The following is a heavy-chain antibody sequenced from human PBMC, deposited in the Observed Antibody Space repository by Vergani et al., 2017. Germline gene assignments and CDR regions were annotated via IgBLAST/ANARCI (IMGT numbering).Heavy chain of an antibody. D-gene: IGHD3-10*01. V-gene: IGHV3-53*01. CDR2: IYSGGST. CDR3: AKDRDYYGSGSPIHY. CDR1: GFTVSSNY. Sequence: EVQLVESGGGLIQPGGSLRLSCAASGFTVSSNYMSWVRQAPGKGLEWVSVIYSGGSTYYADSVKGRFTISRDNSKNTLYLQMNSLRAEDTAVYYCAKDRDYYGSGSPIHYWGQGTLVTVSS. J-gene: IGHJ4*02.